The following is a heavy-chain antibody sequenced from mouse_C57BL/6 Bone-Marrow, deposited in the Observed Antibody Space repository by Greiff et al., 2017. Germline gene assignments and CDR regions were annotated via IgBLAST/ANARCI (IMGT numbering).Heavy chain of an antibody. V-gene: IGHV14-2*01. CDR3: ALYGSSPAWFAY. CDR1: GFNIKDYY. D-gene: IGHD1-1*01. J-gene: IGHJ3*01. Sequence: VQLQQSGAELVKPGASVKLSCTASGFNIKDYYMHWVKQRTEQGLEWIGRIDPEDGATKYAPKFQGKATITADTSSNTAYLQLSSLTSEDTAVYYCALYGSSPAWFAYWGQGTLVTVSA. CDR2: IDPEDGAT.